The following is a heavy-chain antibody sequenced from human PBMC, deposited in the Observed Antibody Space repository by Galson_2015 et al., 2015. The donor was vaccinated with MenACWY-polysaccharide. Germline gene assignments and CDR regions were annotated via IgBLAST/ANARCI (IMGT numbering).Heavy chain of an antibody. Sequence: ETLSLTCTVSGGSINNYYWSWIRQPPGKGLEWIGYIYYSGSTNYDPSLKSRVTISVDTSRNQFSLKLTSVTAADTAVYYCARWRGTSWYDYWGQGTQVIVSS. CDR2: IYYSGST. V-gene: IGHV4-59*08. D-gene: IGHD6-13*01. CDR3: ARWRGTSWYDY. CDR1: GGSINNYY. J-gene: IGHJ4*02.